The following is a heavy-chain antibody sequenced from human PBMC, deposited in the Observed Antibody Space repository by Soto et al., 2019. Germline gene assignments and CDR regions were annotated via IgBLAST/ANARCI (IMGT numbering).Heavy chain of an antibody. J-gene: IGHJ4*02. V-gene: IGHV5-51*01. CDR3: ARSLSYCGGTSCYQKGPFDY. CDR2: IYPGDSDT. D-gene: IGHD2-2*01. Sequence: GESLKISCKGSRYSFSNYWIGWARQMPGKGLEWMGIIYPGDSDTRYSPSFQGQVTMSADKSISTAYLQWSSLKASDTAMYYCARSLSYCGGTSCYQKGPFDYWGQGTLVTVSS. CDR1: RYSFSNYW.